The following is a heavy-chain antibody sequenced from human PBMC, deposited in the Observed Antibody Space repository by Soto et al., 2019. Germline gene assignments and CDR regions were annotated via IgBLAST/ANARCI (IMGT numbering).Heavy chain of an antibody. CDR2: IWYDGSNK. D-gene: IGHD5-18*01. J-gene: IGHJ4*02. V-gene: IGHV3-33*01. CDR3: GRDGALGDTAVVDS. Sequence: QVQLVESGGGVVQPGKSLRLSCAASGFTFRTYGMHWVRQAPGKGLEWVAVIWYDGSNKYHGDSLKGRFTISRDNSKNTLYLQINTLRAEDTAVYYCGRDGALGDTAVVDSWGQGTLVTVSS. CDR1: GFTFRTYG.